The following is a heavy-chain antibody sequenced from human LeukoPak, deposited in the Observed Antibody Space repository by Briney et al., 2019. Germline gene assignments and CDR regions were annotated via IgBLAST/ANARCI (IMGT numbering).Heavy chain of an antibody. J-gene: IGHJ4*02. V-gene: IGHV1-18*01. CDR2: ISPYNGNT. Sequence: ASVKVSCKASGYTFTTYGISWVRQAPGQGLEWMGWISPYNGNTKYAQKVQGRVTMTTDTSTSTAYMELRSLRSDDTAVYYCARDQTQIWFGEGLWYFDYWGQGTLVTVSS. CDR1: GYTFTTYG. CDR3: ARDQTQIWFGEGLWYFDY. D-gene: IGHD3-10*01.